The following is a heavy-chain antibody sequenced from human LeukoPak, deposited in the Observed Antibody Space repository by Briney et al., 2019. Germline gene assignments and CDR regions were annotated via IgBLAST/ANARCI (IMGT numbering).Heavy chain of an antibody. CDR2: ISAYNGNT. J-gene: IGHJ4*02. Sequence: ASVKVSCKASGYTFTSYGISWVRQAPGQGLEWMGWISAYNGNTNYAQKLQGRATMTTDTSTSTAYMELRSLRSDDTAVYYCARVYYYDSSGYYGYFDYWGQGTLVTVSS. V-gene: IGHV1-18*01. CDR1: GYTFTSYG. CDR3: ARVYYYDSSGYYGYFDY. D-gene: IGHD3-22*01.